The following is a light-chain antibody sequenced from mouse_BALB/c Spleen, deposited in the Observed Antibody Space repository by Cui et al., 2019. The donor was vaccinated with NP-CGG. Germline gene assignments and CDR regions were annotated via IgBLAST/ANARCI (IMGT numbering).Light chain of an antibody. CDR1: QSVNSSGNCY. J-gene: IGKJ5*01. Sequence: NIVLTQSPDPLAVSLEQRATISCRASQSVNSSGNCYMHWDQQTPGQPPKLLIYLASNLEAGVPARFSGSGSRTDFTLTIDPVEADDAATYYCQQNNEDPLTFGAATKLELK. CDR2: LAS. CDR3: QQNNEDPLT. V-gene: IGKV3-10*01.